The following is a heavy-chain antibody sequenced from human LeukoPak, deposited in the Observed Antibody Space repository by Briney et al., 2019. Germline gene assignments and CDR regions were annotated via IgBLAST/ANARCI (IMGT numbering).Heavy chain of an antibody. CDR2: ISGSGGRT. CDR3: AKEPVITVTTYSRHFDY. Sequence: PGGSLRLSCAASGFTFSSYAMNWVRQAPGKGLEWASGISGSGGRTYYADSVKGRFTISKDNSVNTLYLQINGLRAEDTAVYYCAKEPVITVTTYSRHFDYWGQGTLVTVSS. J-gene: IGHJ4*02. D-gene: IGHD4-17*01. V-gene: IGHV3-23*01. CDR1: GFTFSSYA.